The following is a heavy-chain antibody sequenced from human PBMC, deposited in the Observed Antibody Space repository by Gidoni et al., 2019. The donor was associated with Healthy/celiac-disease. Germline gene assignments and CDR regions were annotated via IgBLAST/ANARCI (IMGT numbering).Heavy chain of an antibody. CDR2: INAGNGNT. J-gene: IGHJ4*02. D-gene: IGHD3-9*01. CDR1: GYTFTSYA. V-gene: IGHV1-3*01. Sequence: QVQLVQSGAEVKKPGASVKVSCKASGYTFTSYAMHWVRQAPGQRLEWMGWINAGNGNTKYAQKFQGRVTITRDTSASTAYMELSSLRSEDTAVYYCARDLNDILTGSLYPFDYWGQGTLVTVSS. CDR3: ARDLNDILTGSLYPFDY.